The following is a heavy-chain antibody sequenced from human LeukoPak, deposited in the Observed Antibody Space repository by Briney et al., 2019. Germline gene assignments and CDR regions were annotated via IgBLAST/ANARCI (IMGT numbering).Heavy chain of an antibody. J-gene: IGHJ4*02. V-gene: IGHV3-30*02. CDR3: ANLYSSSSVGLSY. CDR1: GFTFSSYG. Sequence: GGSLRLSCAASGFTFSSYGMHWVRQAPGKGLEWVAFIRYDGSNKYYADSVKGRFTISRDNSKNTLYLQMNSLRAEDTAVYYCANLYSSSSVGLSYWGQGTLVTVSS. D-gene: IGHD6-6*01. CDR2: IRYDGSNK.